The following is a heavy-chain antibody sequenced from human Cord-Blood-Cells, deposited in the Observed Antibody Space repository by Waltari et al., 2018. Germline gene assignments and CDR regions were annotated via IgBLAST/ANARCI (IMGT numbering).Heavy chain of an antibody. J-gene: IGHJ4*02. CDR2: INHSGST. Sequence: QVQLQQWGAGLLKPSETLSLTCAVHGGSFSGSYWSWIRQPPGKGLEWIGEINHSGSTNYNPSLKSRVTISVDTSKNQFSLKLSSVTAADTAVYYCARGKDYDILTGYFDWGQGTLVTVSS. D-gene: IGHD3-9*01. V-gene: IGHV4-34*01. CDR3: ARGKDYDILTGYFD. CDR1: GGSFSGSY.